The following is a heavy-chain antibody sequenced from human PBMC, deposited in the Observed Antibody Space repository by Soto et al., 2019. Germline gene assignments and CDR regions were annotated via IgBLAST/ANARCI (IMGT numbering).Heavy chain of an antibody. Sequence: QVQLQQWGAGLLKPSETLSLTCAVYGGSFSGYYWSWIRQPPGKGLEWIGEINHSGSTNYHPSLKSRVTISVDTSKNQFSLKLSSVTAADTAVYYCARDGTPIVVVPAAMQGGWFDPWGQGTLVTVSS. CDR3: ARDGTPIVVVPAAMQGGWFDP. CDR1: GGSFSGYY. V-gene: IGHV4-34*01. CDR2: INHSGST. D-gene: IGHD2-2*01. J-gene: IGHJ5*02.